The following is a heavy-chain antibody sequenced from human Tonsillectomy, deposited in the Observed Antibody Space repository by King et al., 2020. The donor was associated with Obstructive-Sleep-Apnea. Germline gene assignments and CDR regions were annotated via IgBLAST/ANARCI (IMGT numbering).Heavy chain of an antibody. J-gene: IGHJ3*02. CDR3: ATVGPLNSSYFNGFRI. CDR2: IGPDERNK. CDR1: GFTFSISG. D-gene: IGHD6-13*01. V-gene: IGHV3-33*03. Sequence: VQLVESGGGVVQPGTSLRLSCAASGFTFSISGMNWVRQAPGKGLEWVALIGPDERNKYYADSVKGRFTISRDNSKNTLYLQMRSLRAEDAAIYYCATVGPLNSSYFNGFRIWGQGTMVTVSS.